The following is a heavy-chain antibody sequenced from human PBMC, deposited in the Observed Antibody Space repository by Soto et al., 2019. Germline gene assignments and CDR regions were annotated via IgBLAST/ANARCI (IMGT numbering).Heavy chain of an antibody. D-gene: IGHD6-6*01. CDR1: GYSFTNYG. V-gene: IGHV1-18*01. CDR3: ARRPGLARLGIDF. Sequence: QVQLVQSGGEVRKPGASVKVSCKASGYSFTNYGITWVRQAPGQGLEWIGWISGYNANTNYAQKFQGRVSMTTDTSTNTVYMDLRSLTTDDTAVYYCARRPGLARLGIDFWGQGTVVTVSS. CDR2: ISGYNANT. J-gene: IGHJ4*02.